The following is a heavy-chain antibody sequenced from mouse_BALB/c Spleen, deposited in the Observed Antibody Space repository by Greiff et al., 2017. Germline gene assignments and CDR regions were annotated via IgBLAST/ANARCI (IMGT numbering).Heavy chain of an antibody. Sequence: VQLQQSGTVLARPGASVKMSCKASGYTFTSYWMHWVKQRPGQGLEWIGAIYPGNSDTSYNQKFKGKAKLTAVTSTSTAYMELSSLTNEDSAVYYCTRKAGRSTFDYWGQGTTLTVSS. CDR1: GYTFTSYW. J-gene: IGHJ2*01. CDR3: TRKAGRSTFDY. V-gene: IGHV1-5*01. CDR2: IYPGNSDT.